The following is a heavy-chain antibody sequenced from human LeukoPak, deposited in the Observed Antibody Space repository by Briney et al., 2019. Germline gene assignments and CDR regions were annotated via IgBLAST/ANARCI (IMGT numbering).Heavy chain of an antibody. CDR3: AREKASVVAAGPNNDY. Sequence: ASVKVSCKASGYTFTSYGISWVRQAPGQGLEWMGWISAYNGNTNYAQKLQGRVTMTTDTSTSTAYMELRSLRSDDTAVYYCAREKASVVAAGPNNDYWGQGTLVTVSS. V-gene: IGHV1-18*01. J-gene: IGHJ4*02. CDR1: GYTFTSYG. CDR2: ISAYNGNT. D-gene: IGHD6-13*01.